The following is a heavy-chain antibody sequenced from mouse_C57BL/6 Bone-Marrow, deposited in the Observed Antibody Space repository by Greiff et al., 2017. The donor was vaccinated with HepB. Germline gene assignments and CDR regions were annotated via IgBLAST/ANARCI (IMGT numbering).Heavy chain of an antibody. D-gene: IGHD2-14*01. J-gene: IGHJ3*01. CDR2: FYHGSGSI. V-gene: IGHV1-62-2*01. CDR1: GSTFTEYT. CDR3: ARHGERPEGYYRAWFAY. Sequence: VKLMESGAELVKPGASVKLSCKASGSTFTEYTIHWVQQRSGHGLEWIGWFYHGSGSIKSNEKFKDKATLTADKYSSTVYMELSILTSEDAEVYFCARHGERPEGYYRAWFAYWGQGALVSVSA.